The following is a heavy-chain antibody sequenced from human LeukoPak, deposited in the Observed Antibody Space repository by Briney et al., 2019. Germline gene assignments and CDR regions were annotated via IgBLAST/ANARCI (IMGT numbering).Heavy chain of an antibody. J-gene: IGHJ3*02. V-gene: IGHV3-30*04. CDR2: ISYDGNKK. CDR1: GFTFSGYA. Sequence: GGSLRLSCAASGFTFSGYAMYWVRRAPGKGQEWVAVISYDGNKKYYADSVKGRFSISRDNSKTTLYLQLNSLRVEDTAVYYCARVRPSWVINDAFDIWGQGTMVTVSS. CDR3: ARVRPSWVINDAFDI. D-gene: IGHD3-16*02.